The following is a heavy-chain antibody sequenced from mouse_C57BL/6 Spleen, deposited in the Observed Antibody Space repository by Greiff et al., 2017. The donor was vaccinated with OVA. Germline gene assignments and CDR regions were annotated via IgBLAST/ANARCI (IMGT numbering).Heavy chain of an antibody. CDR2: ILPGSGST. J-gene: IGHJ1*03. Sequence: QVQLQQSGAELLNSGASVKPSCKATVYTFPGYWLEWGKQRSGNGLEWIGEILPGSGSTNYNVKFKGMATFTAGTSSNTAYMQLISLTTEDCAIYYCATADWERGYIHVWGTGTTVTDSS. V-gene: IGHV1-9*01. CDR3: ATADWERGYIHV. D-gene: IGHD4-1*01. CDR1: VYTFPGYW.